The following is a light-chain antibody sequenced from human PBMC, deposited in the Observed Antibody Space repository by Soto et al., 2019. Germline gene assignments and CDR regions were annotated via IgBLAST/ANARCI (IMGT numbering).Light chain of an antibody. V-gene: IGKV3-15*01. Sequence: EIVMTQSPATLSVSPVERATLSCRASQSVSSNLAWYQQKPGQAPRLLIYGASTRATGIPARFSGSGSGTDFTLTVSSLQAEDVAVYYCQQYYSTPLTFGGGTKV. CDR1: QSVSSN. CDR3: QQYYSTPLT. CDR2: GAS. J-gene: IGKJ4*01.